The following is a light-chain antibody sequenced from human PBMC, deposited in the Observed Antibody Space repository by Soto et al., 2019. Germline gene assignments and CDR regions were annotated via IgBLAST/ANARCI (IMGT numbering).Light chain of an antibody. CDR1: SSNLGADYD. CDR2: GNI. CDR3: QSYDSSLSAYV. V-gene: IGLV1-40*01. Sequence: QSFLTQPPSVSGAPGQRVTISCTGSSSNLGADYDVHWYQLLPGTAPKLLIYGNINRPSGVPDRFSGSKSATSASLAITGLQAEDEADYYCQSYDSSLSAYVFGAGTKVTVL. J-gene: IGLJ1*01.